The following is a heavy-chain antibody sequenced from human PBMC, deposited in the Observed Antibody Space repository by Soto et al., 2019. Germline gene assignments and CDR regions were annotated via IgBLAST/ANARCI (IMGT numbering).Heavy chain of an antibody. Sequence: PSQTLSLTCAISGDSVSSDSAGWTWIRQSPSRGLEFLGRTYYRSKWYNDYAVSVRGRITINADTSKNEFSLHLDSVIAADTAVYYCVTPSYSSPTAYHYGMDVWGQGTTVTVSS. CDR1: GDSVSSDSAG. CDR2: TYYRSKWYN. J-gene: IGHJ6*02. D-gene: IGHD6-13*01. CDR3: VTPSYSSPTAYHYGMDV. V-gene: IGHV6-1*01.